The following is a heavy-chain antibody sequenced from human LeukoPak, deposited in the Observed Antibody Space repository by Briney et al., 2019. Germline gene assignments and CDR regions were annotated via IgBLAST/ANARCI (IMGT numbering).Heavy chain of an antibody. V-gene: IGHV4-61*02. CDR3: ARVNGFGESPYYFDY. J-gene: IGHJ4*02. D-gene: IGHD3-10*01. CDR1: GGSISSGSYY. Sequence: SETLSLTCTVSGGSISSGSYYWSWIRQPAGTGLEWLGRIYTSGSTNYNPSLKSRVTISVDTSKNQFSLKLSSVTAADTAVYYCARVNGFGESPYYFDYWGQGTLVTVSS. CDR2: IYTSGST.